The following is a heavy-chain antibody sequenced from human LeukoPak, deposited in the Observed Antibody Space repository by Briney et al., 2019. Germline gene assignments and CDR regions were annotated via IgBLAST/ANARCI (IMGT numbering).Heavy chain of an antibody. Sequence: GASVKVSCKASGYTFTGYYMHWVRQAPGQGLEWMGWINPNSGGTTYAQKSQGRVTMTSDMSTSTVDMELSSLRSEDTAVYYCARETEDSAYAGAYWGQGTLVTVAS. CDR3: ARETEDSAYAGAY. J-gene: IGHJ4*02. D-gene: IGHD5-12*01. CDR1: GYTFTGYY. V-gene: IGHV1-2*02. CDR2: INPNSGGT.